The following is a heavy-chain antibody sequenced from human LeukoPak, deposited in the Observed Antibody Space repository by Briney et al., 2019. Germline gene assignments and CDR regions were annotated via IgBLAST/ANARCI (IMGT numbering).Heavy chain of an antibody. V-gene: IGHV4-61*02. J-gene: IGHJ4*02. Sequence: PSQTLSLTCTVSAGSISSGSYYWSWIRQPAGKGLEWIGRIYTSGSTNYNPSLKSRVTISVDTSKNQFSLKLSSVTAADTAVYYRARGGELSNDYWGQGTLVTVSS. CDR2: IYTSGST. D-gene: IGHD1-26*01. CDR1: AGSISSGSYY. CDR3: ARGGELSNDY.